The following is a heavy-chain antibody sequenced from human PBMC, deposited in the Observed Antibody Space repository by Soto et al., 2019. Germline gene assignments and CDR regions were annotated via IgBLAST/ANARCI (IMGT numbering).Heavy chain of an antibody. J-gene: IGHJ4*02. CDR2: IYHTGTT. CDR3: AKISAGSTDETMFTVFDH. V-gene: IGHV4-59*03. D-gene: IGHD6-13*01. Sequence: SETLSLTCTVSGDSIRSSYWTWIRQAPGRGLEWIGDIYHTGTTNYNPSLKSRVSISVDTSKNQFSLRLRSVTAADTAIYFCAKISAGSTDETMFTVFDHWGQGTMVTV. CDR1: GDSIRSSY.